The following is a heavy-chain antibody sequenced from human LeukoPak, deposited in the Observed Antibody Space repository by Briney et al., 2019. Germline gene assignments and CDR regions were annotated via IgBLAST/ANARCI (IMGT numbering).Heavy chain of an antibody. Sequence: ASVKVSCKASGYTFTGYYMHWVRQAPGQGLEWMGIINPSGGSTSYAQKFLGRVTMTRDTSTSTVYMELSSLRSEDTAVYYCARGHYYGSGSYYPPDYYYYGMDVWGQGTTVTVSS. V-gene: IGHV1-46*01. CDR1: GYTFTGYY. J-gene: IGHJ6*02. CDR2: INPSGGST. D-gene: IGHD3-10*01. CDR3: ARGHYYGSGSYYPPDYYYYGMDV.